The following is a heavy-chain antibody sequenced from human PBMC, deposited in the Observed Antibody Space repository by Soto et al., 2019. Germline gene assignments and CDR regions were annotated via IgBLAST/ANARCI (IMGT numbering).Heavy chain of an antibody. V-gene: IGHV1-69*05. J-gene: IGHJ6*02. CDR1: GGTNSGYA. Sequence: LVKVSCKTSGGTNSGYAISWVRQAPGQGLEWMGGIIPISGTTNYAQNFQGRVTLTTDTSTSTVYMELTGLRSEDSAVYYCAREWANNTVIGGVTYRYYHGMDVWGQGTTVTVSS. CDR3: AREWANNTVIGGVTYRYYHGMDV. CDR2: IIPISGTT. D-gene: IGHD3-16*01.